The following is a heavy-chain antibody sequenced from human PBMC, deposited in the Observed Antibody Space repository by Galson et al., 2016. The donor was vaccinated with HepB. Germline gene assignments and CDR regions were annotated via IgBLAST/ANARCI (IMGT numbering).Heavy chain of an antibody. J-gene: IGHJ3*02. CDR3: ARDVEDLNDAFDI. Sequence: TLSLTCTVSGGSISSGDYYWSRIRQRPSKGLERIGYISDTGSTSYHPSLKSRVTISVDTSKNQFYLSLNSVTAADTAVYYCARDVEDLNDAFDIWGQGTLVTVSS. CDR1: GGSISSGDYY. D-gene: IGHD2-21*01. CDR2: ISDTGST. V-gene: IGHV4-31*03.